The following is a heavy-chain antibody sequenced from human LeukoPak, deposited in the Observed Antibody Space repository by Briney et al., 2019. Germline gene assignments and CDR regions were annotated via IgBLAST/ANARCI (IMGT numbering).Heavy chain of an antibody. V-gene: IGHV1-69*06. J-gene: IGHJ4*02. CDR2: IIPIFGTA. CDR1: GGTFSSYA. CDR3: ARGPSGYHNT. D-gene: IGHD5-12*01. Sequence: ASVKVSCKASGGTFSSYAISWVRQAPGQGLEWMGGIIPIFGTANYAQKFQGRVTITADKSTSTAYMELSSLRAEDTAVYYCARGPSGYHNTGGQGTLVTVSS.